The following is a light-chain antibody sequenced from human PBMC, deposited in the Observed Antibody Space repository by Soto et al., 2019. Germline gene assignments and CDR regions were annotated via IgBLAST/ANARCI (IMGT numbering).Light chain of an antibody. Sequence: QSALTQPASVSGFPGQSITISCTGTKNDVGLYDYVSWYQQHPGEAPKLMIYGVTNRPSGVSNRFSGSKSGSTASLTISGLQAEDEADYFCSSYTTTTLEVFGTGTKLTVL. J-gene: IGLJ1*01. CDR1: KNDVGLYDY. CDR3: SSYTTTTLEV. V-gene: IGLV2-14*01. CDR2: GVT.